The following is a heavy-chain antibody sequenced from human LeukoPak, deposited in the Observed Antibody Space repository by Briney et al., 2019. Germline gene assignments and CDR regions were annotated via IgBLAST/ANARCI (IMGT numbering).Heavy chain of an antibody. V-gene: IGHV3-30*18. Sequence: PGRSLRLSCAASGFAFRNYAMHWVPHAPGKGLEGVADISYDVGTKYYADSVKGRFSSSRDNSKYTLYLQMNSLRAEDTAVYYCAKDKMAYSTSSWDYWGQGALVTVSS. D-gene: IGHD6-6*01. CDR2: ISYDVGTK. J-gene: IGHJ4*02. CDR3: AKDKMAYSTSSWDY. CDR1: GFAFRNYA.